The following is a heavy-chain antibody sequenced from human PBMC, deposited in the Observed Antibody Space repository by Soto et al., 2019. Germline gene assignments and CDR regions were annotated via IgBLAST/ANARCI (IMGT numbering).Heavy chain of an antibody. Sequence: SQTLSLTCAISGDTVSSNSAAWNWIRLSPSRGLEWLGRTYYRSKWYSVYAPSVKSRITINPDTSKNQFSLQLNSVTPADTAVYYCARGVRRYSDRSGYYGEYLPEWGRGTLVTVSS. CDR3: ARGVRRYSDRSGYYGEYLPE. CDR1: GDTVSSNSAA. J-gene: IGHJ1*01. V-gene: IGHV6-1*01. CDR2: TYYRSKWYS. D-gene: IGHD3-22*01.